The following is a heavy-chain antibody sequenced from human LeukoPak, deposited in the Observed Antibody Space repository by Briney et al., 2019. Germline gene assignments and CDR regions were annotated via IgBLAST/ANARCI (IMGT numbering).Heavy chain of an antibody. Sequence: GGSLRLSCAASGFTFSDHYMDWVRQAPGKGLEWVGRTRNKANSYTTEYAASVKGRFTISRDDSKNSLYLQMNSLKTEDTAVYYCARGRTYYYDSSGTPHFDYWGQGTLVTVSS. J-gene: IGHJ4*02. CDR2: TRNKANSYTT. D-gene: IGHD3-22*01. CDR3: ARGRTYYYDSSGTPHFDY. CDR1: GFTFSDHY. V-gene: IGHV3-72*01.